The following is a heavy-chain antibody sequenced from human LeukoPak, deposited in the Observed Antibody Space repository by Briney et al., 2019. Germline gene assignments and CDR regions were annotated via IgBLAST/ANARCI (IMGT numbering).Heavy chain of an antibody. D-gene: IGHD3-10*01. J-gene: IGHJ4*02. CDR2: ISVSGGST. CDR3: AKAPTATYYYGSGRLDY. CDR1: GFTFSSYA. Sequence: GGSLRLSCAASGFTFSSYAMSWVRQAPGKGLEWVSAISVSGGSTYYADSVKGRFTISRDNSKNTLYLQMNSLRAEDTAVYYCAKAPTATYYYGSGRLDYWGQGTLVTVSS. V-gene: IGHV3-23*01.